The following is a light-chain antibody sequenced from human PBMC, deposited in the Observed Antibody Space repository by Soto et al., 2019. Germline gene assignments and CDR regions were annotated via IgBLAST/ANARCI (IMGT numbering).Light chain of an antibody. CDR3: QVWDGSSDAVV. CDR1: HIGSKS. Sequence: SYVLTQPPSVSVAPGETARITCGGNHIGSKSVHWYQQMPGQAPVLVIYYDSDRPSGIPERFSGSNSENTATLTINRVEAGDEADYFCQVWDGSSDAVVFGGGTQLTVL. J-gene: IGLJ2*01. CDR2: YDS. V-gene: IGLV3-21*04.